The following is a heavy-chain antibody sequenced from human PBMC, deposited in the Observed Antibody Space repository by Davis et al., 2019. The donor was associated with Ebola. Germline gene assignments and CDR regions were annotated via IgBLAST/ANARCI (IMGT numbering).Heavy chain of an antibody. CDR2: ISGSGGST. V-gene: IGHV3-23*01. J-gene: IGHJ5*02. CDR1: GFTFSSYA. Sequence: PGGSLRLSCAASGFTFSSYAMSWVRQAPGKGLEWVSAISGSGGSTYYADSVKGRLTISRDNSKNTLYLQMNSLRAEDTAVYYCAKDLGGPYEFDPWGQGTLVTVSS. CDR3: AKDLGGPYEFDP. D-gene: IGHD5-12*01.